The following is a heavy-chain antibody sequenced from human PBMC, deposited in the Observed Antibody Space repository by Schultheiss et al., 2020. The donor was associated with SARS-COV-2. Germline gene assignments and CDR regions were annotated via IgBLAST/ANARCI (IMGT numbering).Heavy chain of an antibody. D-gene: IGHD2-15*01. V-gene: IGHV3-33*08. J-gene: IGHJ6*02. CDR2: IWYDGSSK. CDR3: ARSYCSGGSCYDYYGMDV. Sequence: GGSLRLSCAASGFTFSSYGMHWVRQAPGKGLEWVAVIWYDGSSKYYADAVKGRFTISRDNFKNTLYLQMISLRAEDTAVYYCARSYCSGGSCYDYYGMDVWGQGATVTVSS. CDR1: GFTFSSYG.